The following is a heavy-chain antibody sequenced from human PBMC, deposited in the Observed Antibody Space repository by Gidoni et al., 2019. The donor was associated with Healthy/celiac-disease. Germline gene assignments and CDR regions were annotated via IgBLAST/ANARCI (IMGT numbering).Heavy chain of an antibody. CDR3: ARNVLRYFDWFWDG. V-gene: IGHV3-21*01. CDR1: GFPFSSNS. D-gene: IGHD3-9*01. J-gene: IGHJ4*02. CDR2: ISSSSSYK. Sequence: EVQLVESGGGLVKPGGSLRLSCAASGFPFSSNSMNWVRQAPGKGLEGVSSISSSSSYKYYADSVKGRFTISRDNAKNSLYLQMNSLRAEDTAVYYCARNVLRYFDWFWDGWGQGTLVTVSS.